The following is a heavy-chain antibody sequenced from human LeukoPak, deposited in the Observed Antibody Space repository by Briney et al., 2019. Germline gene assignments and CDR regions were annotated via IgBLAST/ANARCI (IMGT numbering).Heavy chain of an antibody. D-gene: IGHD2-15*01. J-gene: IGHJ4*02. CDR1: GGTFSSYA. CDR2: IIPIFGTA. Sequence: SVKVSCKASGGTFSSYAISWVRQAPGQGLEWMGGIIPIFGTANYAQKFQGRVTITADESTSTAYMELSSLRSEDTAVYYCARPDRRPYWSYDFDYWGQGTLVTVSS. CDR3: ARPDRRPYWSYDFDY. V-gene: IGHV1-69*13.